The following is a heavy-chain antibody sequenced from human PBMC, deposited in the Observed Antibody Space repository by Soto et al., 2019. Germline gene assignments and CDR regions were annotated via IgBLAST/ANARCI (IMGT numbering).Heavy chain of an antibody. CDR3: ARVGATTGKTSNDY. Sequence: QLQLVQSGGEVKKPGASVKVSCKASGCSFTNYGISWVRQAPGQGLEWMGWISAYSGNTNYAQKFQGRVTMTTDTYTSTAYMELRSLRSDDTAVYYCARVGATTGKTSNDYWGQGTLLTVSS. CDR1: GCSFTNYG. D-gene: IGHD1-26*01. J-gene: IGHJ4*02. V-gene: IGHV1-18*01. CDR2: ISAYSGNT.